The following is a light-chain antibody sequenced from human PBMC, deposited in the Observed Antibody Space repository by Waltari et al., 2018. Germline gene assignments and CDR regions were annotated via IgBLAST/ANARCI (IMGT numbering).Light chain of an antibody. CDR3: RSYPGNSSGV. V-gene: IGLV2-8*01. J-gene: IGLJ1*01. Sequence: QSALTQPPSAPGSPGQSVTISCTGSSSDVGGYKYLSWYQQHAGKAPKLTVFEVSKRPSGVPDRFSGSKSGDTASLTAHGLQAEDEAYYYCRSYPGNSSGVFGTGTKITVL. CDR1: SSDVGGYKY. CDR2: EVS.